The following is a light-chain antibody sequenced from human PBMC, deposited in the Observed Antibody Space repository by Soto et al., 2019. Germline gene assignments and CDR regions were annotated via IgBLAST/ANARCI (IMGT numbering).Light chain of an antibody. CDR1: QSVSSN. CDR2: DAS. J-gene: IGKJ2*01. V-gene: IGKV3-15*01. CDR3: QQYNNWPRT. Sequence: EIVMTQSPATLSVSPGERATVSCRASQSVSSNLAWYQQKPGQAPRLLIDDASTRATGIPARFSGSGSGTEFTLTIGSLQSEDFAVYYCQQYNNWPRTFGQGIKLEIK.